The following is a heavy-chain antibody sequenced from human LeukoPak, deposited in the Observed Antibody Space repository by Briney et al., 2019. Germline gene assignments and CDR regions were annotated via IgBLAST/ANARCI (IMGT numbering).Heavy chain of an antibody. CDR3: ARGRPTPHRYSNSNPSYYYYGMDV. J-gene: IGHJ6*02. CDR1: GGSISNYY. D-gene: IGHD4-11*01. V-gene: IGHV4-59*12. CDR2: VSYSGST. Sequence: PSETLSLTCTVSGGSISNYYWNWIRQPPGKGLEWIGYVSYSGSTNYNPSLKSRVTISVDTSKNQFSLKLSSVTAADTAVYYCARGRPTPHRYSNSNPSYYYYGMDVWGQGTTVTVSS.